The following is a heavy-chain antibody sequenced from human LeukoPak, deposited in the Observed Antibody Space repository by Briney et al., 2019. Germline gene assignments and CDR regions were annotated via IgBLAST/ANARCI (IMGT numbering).Heavy chain of an antibody. CDR2: FYHSGST. V-gene: IGHV4-38-2*02. Sequence: SETLSLTCTVSGYFIRSGFYWGWIRPPPGKGLEWIGSFYHSGSTYYNPSLKSRVTISVDTSKNQFSLKLSSVTAADTAVYYCAARIAAAGTGWFDPWGQGTLVTVSS. CDR1: GYFIRSGFY. CDR3: AARIAAAGTGWFDP. D-gene: IGHD6-13*01. J-gene: IGHJ5*02.